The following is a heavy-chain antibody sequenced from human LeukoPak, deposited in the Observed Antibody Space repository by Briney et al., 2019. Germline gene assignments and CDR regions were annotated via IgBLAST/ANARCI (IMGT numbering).Heavy chain of an antibody. V-gene: IGHV3-30*18. CDR3: AKDSGYSYGWVDY. CDR1: GFTFSSYG. J-gene: IGHJ4*02. CDR2: ISYDGSNK. Sequence: GRSLRLSCAASGFTFSSYGMHWVRQAPGKGLEWVVVISYDGSNKYYADSVKDRFTISRDNSKNTLYLQMNSLRAEDTAVYYCAKDSGYSYGWVDYWGQGTLVTVSS. D-gene: IGHD5-18*01.